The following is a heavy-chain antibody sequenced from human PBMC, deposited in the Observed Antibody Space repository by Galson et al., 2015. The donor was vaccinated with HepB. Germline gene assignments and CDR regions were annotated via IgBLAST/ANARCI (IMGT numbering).Heavy chain of an antibody. CDR1: GYTFTSYY. D-gene: IGHD2-2*01. Sequence: SVKVSCKASGYTFTSYYMHWVRQAPGQGLEWMGIINPSGGNTSYAQKFKGRVTITRDTSTSTVYMQLNSLRSEDTAVYYCARGSDVVGPAATFVGAFDIWGQGTLVTVSS. V-gene: IGHV1-46*01. CDR2: INPSGGNT. CDR3: ARGSDVVGPAATFVGAFDI. J-gene: IGHJ3*02.